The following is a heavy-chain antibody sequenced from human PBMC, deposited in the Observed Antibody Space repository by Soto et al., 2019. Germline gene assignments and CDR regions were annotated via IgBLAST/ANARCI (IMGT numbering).Heavy chain of an antibody. J-gene: IGHJ4*02. CDR3: ARDDGSWYFDY. Sequence: SETLSLTCTVSGGSIGSYYWSWIRQPPGKGLEWIGYIYYSGSTNYNPSLKSRVTISVDTSKNQFSLKLSSVTAADTAVYYCARDDGSWYFDYWGQGTLVTVSS. CDR2: IYYSGST. V-gene: IGHV4-59*01. CDR1: GGSIGSYY. D-gene: IGHD6-13*01.